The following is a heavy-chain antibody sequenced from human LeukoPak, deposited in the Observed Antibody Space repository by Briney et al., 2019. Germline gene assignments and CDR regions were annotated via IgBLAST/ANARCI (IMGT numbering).Heavy chain of an antibody. D-gene: IGHD6-19*01. V-gene: IGHV3-30*02. Sequence: PGGSLRLSCAASRFSFSNYGMHWVRQAPGKGLEWVAFIRDDGSNKYYADSVKGRFTISRDNSKNTLYLQMDSLRAEDTAVYYCAKDAVAGTCFDYWGQGTLVTVSS. CDR1: RFSFSNYG. J-gene: IGHJ4*02. CDR3: AKDAVAGTCFDY. CDR2: IRDDGSNK.